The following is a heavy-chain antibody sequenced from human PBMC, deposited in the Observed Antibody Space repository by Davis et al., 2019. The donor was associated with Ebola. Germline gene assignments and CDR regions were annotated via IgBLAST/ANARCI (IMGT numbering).Heavy chain of an antibody. J-gene: IGHJ4*02. Sequence: ASVKVSCKASGYTFTDYNIHWMRQAPGQGLEWLGRVIHKSGATNYAQKFQGRVTMTRDTSISTVYMELSSLRYDDTADYYCAGGHNYAHEYWGQGTLVTVSS. CDR2: VIHKSGAT. CDR3: AGGHNYAHEY. D-gene: IGHD4-11*01. CDR1: GYTFTDYN. V-gene: IGHV1-2*06.